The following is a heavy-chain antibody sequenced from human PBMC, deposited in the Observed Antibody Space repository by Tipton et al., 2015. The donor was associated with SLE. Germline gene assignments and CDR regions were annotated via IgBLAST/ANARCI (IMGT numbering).Heavy chain of an antibody. Sequence: TLSLTCTVSGGSISSSSYYWDWIRQPPGKGLEWIGGIYYSGTTYYNPSLKSRVTISIDTSKNQFSLTVNSVTAADTAVYYCARVGEYIGPWSQGTLVTVSS. V-gene: IGHV4-39*07. D-gene: IGHD6-6*01. CDR2: IYYSGTT. CDR1: GGSISSSSYY. CDR3: ARVGEYIGP. J-gene: IGHJ5*02.